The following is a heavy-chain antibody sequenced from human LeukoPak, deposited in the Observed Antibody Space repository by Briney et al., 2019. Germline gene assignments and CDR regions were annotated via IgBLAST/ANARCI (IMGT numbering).Heavy chain of an antibody. J-gene: IGHJ1*01. CDR3: AKAQYSSSFQH. CDR2: ISWNSGSI. Sequence: GRSLRLSCAASGFTFDDYAMHWVRQAPGKGLEWVSGISWNSGSIGYADSVKGRFTISRDNAKNSLYLQMNSLRAEDTALYYCAKAQYSSSFQHWGQGTLVTVSS. V-gene: IGHV3-9*01. D-gene: IGHD6-6*01. CDR1: GFTFDDYA.